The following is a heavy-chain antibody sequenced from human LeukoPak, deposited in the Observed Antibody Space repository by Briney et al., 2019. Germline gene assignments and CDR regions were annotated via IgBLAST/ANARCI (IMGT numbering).Heavy chain of an antibody. Sequence: SETLSLTCTVSGGSISSYYWSWIRQPPGKGLEWIGYIYYSGSTNCNPSLKSRVTISVDTSKNHFSLKLSSVTAADTAVYFCARYDSNRPFDYWGQGTLVTVSS. D-gene: IGHD4-11*01. J-gene: IGHJ4*02. CDR2: IYYSGST. CDR3: ARYDSNRPFDY. CDR1: GGSISSYY. V-gene: IGHV4-59*08.